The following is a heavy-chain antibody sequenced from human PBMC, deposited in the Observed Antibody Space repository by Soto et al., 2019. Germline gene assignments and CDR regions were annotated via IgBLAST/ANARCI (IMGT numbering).Heavy chain of an antibody. D-gene: IGHD2-2*01. Sequence: SEALSLTCAGSGGSISSGGYSWSWIRQPPGKGLEWIGYIYHSGSTYYNPSLKSRVTISVDRSKNQFSLKLSSVTAADTAVYYCARVPDRWGQGTLVPVSS. CDR2: IYHSGST. CDR1: GGSISSGGYS. CDR3: ARVPDR. V-gene: IGHV4-30-2*01. J-gene: IGHJ5*02.